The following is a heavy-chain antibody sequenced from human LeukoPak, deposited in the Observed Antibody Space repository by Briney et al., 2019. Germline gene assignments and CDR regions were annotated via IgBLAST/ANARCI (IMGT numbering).Heavy chain of an antibody. Sequence: GGSLRLSCAASGFTFSSYAMSWVRQAPGKGLEWVSAISGSGGSTYYADSVKGRFTISRDNSKNTLYLQMNSLRAEDTAVYYCAKETVKTTYYYDSSGYSHWGQGTLVTVSS. V-gene: IGHV3-23*01. CDR3: AKETVKTTYYYDSSGYSH. D-gene: IGHD3-22*01. CDR1: GFTFSSYA. CDR2: ISGSGGST. J-gene: IGHJ4*02.